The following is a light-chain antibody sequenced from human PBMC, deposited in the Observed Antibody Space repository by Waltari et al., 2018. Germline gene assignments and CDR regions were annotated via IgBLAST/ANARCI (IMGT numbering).Light chain of an antibody. V-gene: IGKV1-5*03. Sequence: DIQMTQSPSTLSASVGDRVTITCRDSQSISTWLAWYQQKPGKAPKLLIYKASTLESGVPSRFSGIGSGTEFTLTISSLQPDDFATYYCQQYNSFPYTFGQGTKLDIK. CDR2: KAS. CDR3: QQYNSFPYT. CDR1: QSISTW. J-gene: IGKJ2*01.